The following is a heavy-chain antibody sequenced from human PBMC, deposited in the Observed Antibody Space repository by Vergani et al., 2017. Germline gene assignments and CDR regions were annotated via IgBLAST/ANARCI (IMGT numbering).Heavy chain of an antibody. CDR2: FYYSWST. V-gene: IGHV4-59*01. Sequence: QVQLQESGPGLVKPSETLSLTCTVSGGSISSYYWSWIRQPPGKGLEWIGYFYYSWSTNYNPSLKSLVTISVDTSENQFSLKLGSVTAAYTAVYYCARSERTGSYYNPCDCWGQGSLVTVSS. CDR1: GGSISSYY. J-gene: IGHJ4*02. D-gene: IGHD3-10*01. CDR3: ARSERTGSYYNPCDC.